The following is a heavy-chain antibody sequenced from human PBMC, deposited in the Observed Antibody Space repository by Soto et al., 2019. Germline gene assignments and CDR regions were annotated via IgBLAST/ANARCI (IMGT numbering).Heavy chain of an antibody. Sequence: GASVKVSCKASGYTFNSYYMHWVRQAPGQGLEWMGIINPSGGSTSYAQKFQGRVTMTRDTSTSTVYMELSSLRSEDTAVYYCARETYYDYIWGSYRYTVFDYWGQGTLVTVSS. J-gene: IGHJ4*02. CDR1: GYTFNSYY. CDR2: INPSGGST. D-gene: IGHD3-16*02. V-gene: IGHV1-46*02. CDR3: ARETYYDYIWGSYRYTVFDY.